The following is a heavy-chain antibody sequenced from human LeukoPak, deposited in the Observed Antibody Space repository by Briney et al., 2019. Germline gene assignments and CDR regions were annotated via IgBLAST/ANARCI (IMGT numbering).Heavy chain of an antibody. Sequence: ASVKVSCKASGYTFTSYDINWVRQATGQGLEWMGWMNPNSGNTGYAQKFQGRVTMTRNTSISTDYMELSRLRSEDTAVYYCARSSSEYCSSTSCYSYYYMDVWGKGTTVTVSS. CDR2: MNPNSGNT. V-gene: IGHV1-8*01. J-gene: IGHJ6*03. D-gene: IGHD2-2*01. CDR3: ARSSSEYCSSTSCYSYYYMDV. CDR1: GYTFTSYD.